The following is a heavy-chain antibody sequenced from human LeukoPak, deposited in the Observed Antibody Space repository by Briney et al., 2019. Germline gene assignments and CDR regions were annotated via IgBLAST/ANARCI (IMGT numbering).Heavy chain of an antibody. CDR1: GFTFSNYW. J-gene: IGHJ4*02. D-gene: IGHD5-12*01. V-gene: IGHV3-7*01. Sequence: GGSLRPSCAASGFTFSNYWMSWVRQAPGKGLEWVANINQGGSAKYHVDSVKGRFTISRDNAKNSLYLQMNSLRAEDTAVYYCARSPYSGYDLGYWGQGTLVTVSS. CDR2: INQGGSAK. CDR3: ARSPYSGYDLGY.